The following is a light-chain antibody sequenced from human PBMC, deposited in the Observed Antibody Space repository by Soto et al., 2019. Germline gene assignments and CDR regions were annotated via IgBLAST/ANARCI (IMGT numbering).Light chain of an antibody. CDR3: SSYTGSSTVV. CDR2: DVS. Sequence: QSVLTQPPSVSGSPGQSVTISCAGTSDDIGNYNRVSWYHQPPGTAPKLMIYDVSYRPSGVPDRFSGSKFGNTAYLTISGLQAEDEADYYCSSYTGSSTVVFGGGTKLTVL. J-gene: IGLJ2*01. CDR1: SDDIGNYNR. V-gene: IGLV2-18*02.